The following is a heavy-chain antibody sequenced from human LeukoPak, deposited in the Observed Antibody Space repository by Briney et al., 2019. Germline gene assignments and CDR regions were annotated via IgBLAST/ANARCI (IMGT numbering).Heavy chain of an antibody. CDR1: GDSISLSFYY. CDR3: ARGTLYRGWSYYLDF. V-gene: IGHV4-39*07. J-gene: IGHJ4*02. CDR2: VYYSGTT. D-gene: IGHD6-19*01. Sequence: SETLSLTCSVSGDSISLSFYYWGWIRQPPGKALEWIGSVYYSGTTSYSPSLKSRVTISVDMSKNHFSLRLRSVTAADTAMYYCARGTLYRGWSYYLDFWGQGSQVTVSS.